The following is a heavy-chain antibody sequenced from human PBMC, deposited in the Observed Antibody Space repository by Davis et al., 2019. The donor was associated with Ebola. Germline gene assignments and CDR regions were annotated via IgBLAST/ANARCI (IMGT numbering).Heavy chain of an antibody. CDR1: GFTFSSYG. J-gene: IGHJ4*02. CDR2: ISSDGSNK. D-gene: IGHD1-26*01. Sequence: GESLKISCAASGFTFSSYGMHWVRQAPGKGLEWVAVISSDGSNKYYADSVKGRFTISRDDSKNTAYLQMNSLKTEDTAVYYCTSTTPDYWGQGTLVTVSS. CDR3: TSTTPDY. V-gene: IGHV3-30*03.